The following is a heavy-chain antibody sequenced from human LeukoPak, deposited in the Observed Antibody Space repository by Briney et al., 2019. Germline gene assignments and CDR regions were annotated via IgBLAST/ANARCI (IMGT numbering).Heavy chain of an antibody. V-gene: IGHV4-61*08. D-gene: IGHD6-13*01. J-gene: IGHJ5*02. CDR2: IYYSGST. CDR1: GGSISSGGYY. Sequence: SQTLSLTCTVSGGSISSGGYYWSWIRQPPGKGLEWIGYIYYSGSTNYNPSLKSRVTISVDTSKNQFSLKLSSVTAADTAVYYCARDNPGIAAAGTFDPWGQGTLVTVSS. CDR3: ARDNPGIAAAGTFDP.